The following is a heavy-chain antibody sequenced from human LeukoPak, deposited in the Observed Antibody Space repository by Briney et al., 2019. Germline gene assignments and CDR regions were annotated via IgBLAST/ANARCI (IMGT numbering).Heavy chain of an antibody. CDR1: GGSISSSSYY. D-gene: IGHD3-10*01. J-gene: IGHJ6*03. Sequence: SETLSLTCTVSGGSISSSSYYWGWIRQPPGKGLEWIGSIYYSGSTYYNPSLKSRVTISVDTSKNQFSLKLSSVTAADTAVYYCAREQSSGSYKAHYYYYMDVWGKGTTVTVSS. CDR3: AREQSSGSYKAHYYYYMDV. CDR2: IYYSGST. V-gene: IGHV4-39*07.